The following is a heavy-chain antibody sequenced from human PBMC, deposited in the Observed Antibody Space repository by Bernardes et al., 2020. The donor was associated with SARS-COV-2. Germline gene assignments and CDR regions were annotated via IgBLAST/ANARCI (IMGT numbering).Heavy chain of an antibody. CDR2: ISNSGGST. CDR1: GFTFSSYG. V-gene: IGHV3-23*01. CDR3: ARVRGGYHADY. J-gene: IGHJ4*02. D-gene: IGHD3-22*01. Sequence: GGSLRLSCAASGFTFSSYGMSWVRQAPGKGLEWVSGISNSGGSTYYADSVKGRFTISRDNSKNSLYLQMNSLRTEDTAVYYCARVRGGYHADYWGQGTLVTVSS.